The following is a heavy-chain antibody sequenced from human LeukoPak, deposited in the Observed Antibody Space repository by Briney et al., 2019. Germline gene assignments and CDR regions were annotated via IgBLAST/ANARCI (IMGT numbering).Heavy chain of an antibody. CDR3: AKEGIWGPLLGYFDY. D-gene: IGHD3-16*01. CDR1: GFTFSTYG. J-gene: IGHJ4*02. CDR2: IRYDGSNK. V-gene: IGHV3-30*02. Sequence: GGSLRLSCAASGFTFSTYGMHWVRQAPGKGLEWVAFIRYDGSNKYYADSVKGRFTISRDNSKNTLYLQMNSLRAEDTAVYYCAKEGIWGPLLGYFDYWGQGTLVTVSS.